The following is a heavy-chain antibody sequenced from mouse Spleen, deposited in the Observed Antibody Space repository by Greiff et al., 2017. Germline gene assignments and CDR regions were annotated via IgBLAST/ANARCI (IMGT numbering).Heavy chain of an antibody. Sequence: VQMKKSGPELVKPGESVKRNCKADGYSGTGYYMNWVRKSPEKRLEWRGEIKHSTGGTTYNQKFKAKATLTVDKSSSTAYMQLKSLPSEDSAVYSCARSRLRRSSAMDSWGQVPSVTFSS. J-gene: IGHJ4*01. CDR2: IKHSTGGT. CDR3: ARSRLRRSSAMDS. CDR1: GYSGTGYY. V-gene: IGHV1-42*01.